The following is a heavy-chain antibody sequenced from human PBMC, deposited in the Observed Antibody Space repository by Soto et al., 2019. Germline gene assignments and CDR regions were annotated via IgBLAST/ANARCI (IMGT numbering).Heavy chain of an antibody. J-gene: IGHJ4*02. CDR1: GGSISSGGYS. CDR3: ARGGVDYYDSSGYYFSPYYFDY. V-gene: IGHV4-30-2*01. Sequence: QLQLQESGSGLVKPSQTLSLTCAVSGGSISSGGYSWSWIRQPPGKGLEWIGYIYHSGSTYYNPSRKGRGTISVDRSKNQFSLKRSSVTAADTAVYYCARGGVDYYDSSGYYFSPYYFDYWGQGTLVTVSS. CDR2: IYHSGST. D-gene: IGHD3-22*01.